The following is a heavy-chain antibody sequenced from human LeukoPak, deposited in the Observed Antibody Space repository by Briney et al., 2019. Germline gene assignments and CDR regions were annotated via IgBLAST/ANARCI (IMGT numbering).Heavy chain of an antibody. CDR3: AKHRGQIYYNYYMDA. CDR2: LGGSGGSR. V-gene: IGHV3-23*01. Sequence: GGSLRLSCAASGVSFSNYAMTWARQAPGKGLEWVSTLGGSGGSRYYADSVKGRFNMSSENSNNMLYLQMNSLRAEDTAVYYCAKHRGQIYYNYYMDAWGKGTTVTVS. CDR1: GVSFSNYA. D-gene: IGHD3-10*01. J-gene: IGHJ6*03.